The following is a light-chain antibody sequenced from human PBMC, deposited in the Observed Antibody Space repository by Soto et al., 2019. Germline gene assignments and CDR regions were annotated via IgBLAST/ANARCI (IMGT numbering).Light chain of an antibody. CDR3: SSYASSSTRV. Sequence: QSALTQPPSVSGSPGQSVTISCTGTSSDVGGYNYVSWYQQHPGKAPKLMIYDVSNRPSGVSNRFSGSKSGNTASLTISGLQAEEEADYYCSSYASSSTRVFGGGTKLTVL. CDR2: DVS. J-gene: IGLJ2*01. CDR1: SSDVGGYNY. V-gene: IGLV2-14*01.